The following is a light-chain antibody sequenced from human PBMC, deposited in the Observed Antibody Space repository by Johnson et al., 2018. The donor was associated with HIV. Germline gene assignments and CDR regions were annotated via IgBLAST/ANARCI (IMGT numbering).Light chain of an antibody. V-gene: IGLV1-51*02. Sequence: QSVLTQPPSVSAAPGQKVTVSCSGSSSNIGSNDVSWYQQFPGAAPKLLIYENNKRPSGIPDRFSGPKSGTSATLGITGLQTGDEADYYCATWDRSLTIGGVFGTAPKVTVL. CDR1: SSNIGSND. CDR3: ATWDRSLTIGGV. J-gene: IGLJ1*01. CDR2: ENN.